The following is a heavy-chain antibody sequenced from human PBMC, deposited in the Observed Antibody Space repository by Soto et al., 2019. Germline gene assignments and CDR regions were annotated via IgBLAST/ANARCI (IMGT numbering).Heavy chain of an antibody. CDR2: IYYSGST. CDR1: GGSISSSSYY. Sequence: PSETLSLTCTVSGGSISSSSYYWGWIRQPPGKGLEWIGSIYYSGSTYYNPSLKSRVTISVDTSKNQFSLKLSSVTAADTAVYYCARRKRGSYYPREWYFDYWGQGTLVTVSS. J-gene: IGHJ4*02. V-gene: IGHV4-39*01. CDR3: ARRKRGSYYPREWYFDY. D-gene: IGHD1-26*01.